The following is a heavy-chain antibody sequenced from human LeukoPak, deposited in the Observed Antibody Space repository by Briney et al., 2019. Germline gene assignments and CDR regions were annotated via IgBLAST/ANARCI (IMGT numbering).Heavy chain of an antibody. D-gene: IGHD2-15*01. CDR3: AKESLAATLGYFDY. J-gene: IGHJ4*02. CDR2: ISGSGGST. CDR1: GFTFSSYA. V-gene: IGHV3-23*01. Sequence: GGSLRLSCAASGFTFSSYAMSWVRQAPGKGLEWVSSISGSGGSTYYADSVRGRFTISRDNSKNTLYLQMNSLRAEDTAVYYCAKESLAATLGYFDYWGQGTLVTVSS.